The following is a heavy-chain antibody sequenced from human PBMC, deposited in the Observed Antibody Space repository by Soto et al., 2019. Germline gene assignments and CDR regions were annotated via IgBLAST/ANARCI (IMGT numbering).Heavy chain of an antibody. CDR1: GFTFSSYA. D-gene: IGHD3-3*01. CDR2: ISYDGSNK. J-gene: IGHJ4*02. V-gene: IGHV3-30-3*01. CDR3: ARDYDFWSGPAFCDY. Sequence: GGSVRLSCAASGFTFSSYAMHWVRQAPGKWLEWVAVISYDGSNKYYADSVKGRFTISRDNSKNTLYLQMNSLRAEDTAVYYFARDYDFWSGPAFCDYWGQGTLVTVSS.